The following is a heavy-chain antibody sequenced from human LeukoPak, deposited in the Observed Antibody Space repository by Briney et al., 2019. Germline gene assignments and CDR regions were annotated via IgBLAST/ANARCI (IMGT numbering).Heavy chain of an antibody. CDR1: GDSITRGYY. CDR2: IYHSGNT. D-gene: IGHD3-22*01. V-gene: IGHV4-38-2*02. CDR3: ARVPLDDSGAYLDLDY. Sequence: PSETLSLTCTVSGDSITRGYYWGWIRQSPGKGLEWIGSIYHSGNTYYNPSLESRVSISVDTSKNQFSLNLRSVTAADTAVYYCARVPLDDSGAYLDLDYWGQGTLVTVSS. J-gene: IGHJ4*02.